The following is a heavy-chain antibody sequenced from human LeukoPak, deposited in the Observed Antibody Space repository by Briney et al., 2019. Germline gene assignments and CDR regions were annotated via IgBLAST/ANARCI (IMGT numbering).Heavy chain of an antibody. Sequence: PSETLPLTCAVYGGSFSGYYWSWIRQPPGKGLEWLGEINHSGSTNYNPSLKSRVTISVDTSKNQFSLKLSSVTAADTAVYYCAKEYDSSGYYYYFDYWGQGTLVTVSS. D-gene: IGHD3-22*01. J-gene: IGHJ4*02. CDR2: INHSGST. CDR3: AKEYDSSGYYYYFDY. V-gene: IGHV4-34*01. CDR1: GGSFSGYY.